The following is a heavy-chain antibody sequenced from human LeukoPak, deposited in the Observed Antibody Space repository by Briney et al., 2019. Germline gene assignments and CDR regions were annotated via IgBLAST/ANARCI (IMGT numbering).Heavy chain of an antibody. CDR3: AREGRQGYWYDSSGYFGFDY. J-gene: IGHJ4*02. CDR1: GFTFSSYW. D-gene: IGHD3-22*01. Sequence: QSGGSLRLSCAASGFTFSSYWMSWVRQAPGKGLEWVANIKHDGSEKYYVDSVKGRFTISRDNAKNSLYLQMNSLRAEDTAVYYCAREGRQGYWYDSSGYFGFDYWGQGTLVTVSS. CDR2: IKHDGSEK. V-gene: IGHV3-7*03.